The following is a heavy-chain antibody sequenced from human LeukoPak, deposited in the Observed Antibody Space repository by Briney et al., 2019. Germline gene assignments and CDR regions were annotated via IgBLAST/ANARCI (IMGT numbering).Heavy chain of an antibody. CDR2: ISSSSSYI. J-gene: IGHJ4*02. CDR3: ARGRSSSGLIDY. Sequence: GGSLRLSCAASGFIFSSYSMNWVRQAPGKGLEWVSSISSSSSYIYYADSVKGRFTISRDNAKNSLYLQMNSLRAEDTAVYYCARGRSSSGLIDYWGQGTLVTVSS. CDR1: GFIFSSYS. D-gene: IGHD6-19*01. V-gene: IGHV3-21*01.